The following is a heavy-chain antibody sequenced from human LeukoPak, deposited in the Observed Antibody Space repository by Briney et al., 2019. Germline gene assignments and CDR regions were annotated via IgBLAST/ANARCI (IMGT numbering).Heavy chain of an antibody. V-gene: IGHV3-21*01. CDR3: ARNYGSGSYLDYYYGMDV. Sequence: GGSLRLSCAASGFTFSSYSMNWVRQAPGKGLEWVSSISSSSSYIYYAGSVKGRFAISRDNAKNSLYLQMNSLRAEDTAVYYCARNYGSGSYLDYYYGMDVWGKGTTVTVSS. CDR2: ISSSSSYI. CDR1: GFTFSSYS. J-gene: IGHJ6*04. D-gene: IGHD3-10*01.